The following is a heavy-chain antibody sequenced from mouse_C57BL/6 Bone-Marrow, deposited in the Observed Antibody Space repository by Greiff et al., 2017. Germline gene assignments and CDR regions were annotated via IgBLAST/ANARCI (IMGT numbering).Heavy chain of an antibody. Sequence: EVMLVESGGGLVKPGGSLKLSCAASGFTFSSYAMSWVRQTPEKRLEWVATISDGGSYTYYPHNVKGRFTITRDNAKNKLYLQMSHLKSEDTAMYYCARAGGWLPHYFDYWGQGTTLTVSS. CDR1: GFTFSSYA. D-gene: IGHD2-3*01. V-gene: IGHV5-4*03. CDR2: ISDGGSYT. CDR3: ARAGGWLPHYFDY. J-gene: IGHJ2*01.